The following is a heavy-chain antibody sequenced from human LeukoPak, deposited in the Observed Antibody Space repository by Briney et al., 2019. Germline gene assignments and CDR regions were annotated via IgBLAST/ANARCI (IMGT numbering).Heavy chain of an antibody. V-gene: IGHV4-4*07. CDR2: IYTSGTT. Sequence: PSETLSLTCTVSGASISRYYWRWIRQPAGKGLEWIGRIYTSGTTNYNPSLKSRVTISVDKSKNQFSLKLSSVTAADTAVYYCARDYVDTTMGQRFDPWGHGTLVTVSS. J-gene: IGHJ5*02. CDR3: ARDYVDTTMGQRFDP. CDR1: GASISRYY. D-gene: IGHD5-18*01.